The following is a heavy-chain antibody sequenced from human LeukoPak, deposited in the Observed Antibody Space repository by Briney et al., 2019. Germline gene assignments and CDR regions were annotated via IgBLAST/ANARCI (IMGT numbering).Heavy chain of an antibody. CDR3: AKDPSVVVAATVREELDY. V-gene: IGHV3-23*01. D-gene: IGHD2-15*01. Sequence: GGSLRLSCAASGFTFSSYAMSWVRQAPVKGLEWVSAISGSGGSTYYADSVKGRFTISRDNSKNTLYLQMNSLRAEDTAVYYCAKDPSVVVAATVREELDYWGQGTLVTVSS. J-gene: IGHJ4*02. CDR2: ISGSGGST. CDR1: GFTFSSYA.